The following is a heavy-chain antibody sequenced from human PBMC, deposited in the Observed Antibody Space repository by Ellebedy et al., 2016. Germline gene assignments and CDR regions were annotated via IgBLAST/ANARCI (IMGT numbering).Heavy chain of an antibody. D-gene: IGHD2-2*02. J-gene: IGHJ6*03. CDR1: GYTFTSYG. Sequence: ASVKVSXKASGYTFTSYGISWVRQAPGQGLEWMGWISAYNGNTNYAQKLQGRVTMTTDTSTSTAYMELRSLRSDDTAVYYCARGDIVVVPAAIDYYYMDVWGKGTTVTVSS. CDR2: ISAYNGNT. V-gene: IGHV1-18*01. CDR3: ARGDIVVVPAAIDYYYMDV.